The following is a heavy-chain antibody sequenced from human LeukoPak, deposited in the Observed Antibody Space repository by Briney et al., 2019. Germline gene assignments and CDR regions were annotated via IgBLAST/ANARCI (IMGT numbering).Heavy chain of an antibody. D-gene: IGHD1-26*01. Sequence: SETLSLTCAVYGGSFSDYYWSWIRQPPGKGLEWIGEINHRGSTNYSPSLKSRVTISVDTSTNQFSLQLSSVTAADTAVYYCARAVGATSAFDVWGQGTMVTVSS. V-gene: IGHV4-34*01. CDR1: GGSFSDYY. J-gene: IGHJ3*01. CDR2: INHRGST. CDR3: ARAVGATSAFDV.